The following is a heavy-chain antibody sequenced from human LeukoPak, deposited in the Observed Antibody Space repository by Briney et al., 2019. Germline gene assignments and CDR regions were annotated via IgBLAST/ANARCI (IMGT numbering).Heavy chain of an antibody. Sequence: NPSETLSLTCAVSGGSFSGYYWTWIRQPPGKGLEWIGEINHSGSANYNPSLKSRVTISVDTSKNQFSLKLSSVTAADTAVYYCARGVIYYDSSGYYYRAISLGYYFDYWGQGTLVTVSS. J-gene: IGHJ4*02. CDR1: GGSFSGYY. CDR3: ARGVIYYDSSGYYYRAISLGYYFDY. V-gene: IGHV4-34*01. D-gene: IGHD3-22*01. CDR2: INHSGSA.